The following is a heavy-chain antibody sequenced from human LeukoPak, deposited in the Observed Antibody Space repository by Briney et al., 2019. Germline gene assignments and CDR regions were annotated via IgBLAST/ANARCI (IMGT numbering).Heavy chain of an antibody. J-gene: IGHJ6*02. CDR2: IWYDGSNK. Sequence: GRSLRLSCAASGFTFSSYGMHWVRQAPGKGLEWVAVIWYDGSNKYYADSVKGRFTISRDNSKNTLYLQMNSLRAEDTALYYCAKEVMPNYGMDVWGQGTTVTVSS. CDR3: AKEVMPNYGMDV. V-gene: IGHV3-33*06. CDR1: GFTFSSYG. D-gene: IGHD2-2*01.